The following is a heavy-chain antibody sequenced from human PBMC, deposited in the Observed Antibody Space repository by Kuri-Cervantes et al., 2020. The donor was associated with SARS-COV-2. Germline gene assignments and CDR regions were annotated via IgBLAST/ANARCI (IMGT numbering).Heavy chain of an antibody. J-gene: IGHJ4*02. CDR2: IKTKTDGETT. CDR1: GFTFTNAW. CDR3: TTDLKPWRADY. V-gene: IGHV3-15*01. D-gene: IGHD3-3*01. Sequence: GGSLRLSCAASGFTFTNAWMSWVRQAPGKGLEWVGRIKTKTDGETTDYAAPVKDRFTISRDDSKNTLYLQMNSLKTEDTAVYYCTTDLKPWRADYWGQGTLVTVSS.